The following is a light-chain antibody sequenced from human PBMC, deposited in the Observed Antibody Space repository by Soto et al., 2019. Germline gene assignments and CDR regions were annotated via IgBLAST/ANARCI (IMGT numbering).Light chain of an antibody. CDR3: AAWDDSLNGWV. J-gene: IGLJ3*02. V-gene: IGLV1-44*01. CDR1: SANIGSKT. CDR2: SNN. Sequence: QSVLTQPPSASGTPGQRVTISCSGSSANIGSKTVNWYQQLPGTAPKILIYSNNQRPSGVPDRFSGSKSGTSASLASSGLQSEDEADYYCAAWDDSLNGWVFGGGTQLTVL.